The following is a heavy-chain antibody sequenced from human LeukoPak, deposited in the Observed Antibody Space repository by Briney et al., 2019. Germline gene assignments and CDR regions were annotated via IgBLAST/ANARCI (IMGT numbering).Heavy chain of an antibody. Sequence: GGSLRLSCAASGFTFRFSNYAMSWVRQAPGKGLEWASAISGSGGSTYYADSVKGRFTISRDNSKNTLYLQMNSLRAEDTAVYHCAKGCSGGSCYLGAFDIWGQGTMVTVSS. CDR2: ISGSGGST. V-gene: IGHV3-23*01. CDR1: GFTFRFSNYA. J-gene: IGHJ3*02. CDR3: AKGCSGGSCYLGAFDI. D-gene: IGHD2-15*01.